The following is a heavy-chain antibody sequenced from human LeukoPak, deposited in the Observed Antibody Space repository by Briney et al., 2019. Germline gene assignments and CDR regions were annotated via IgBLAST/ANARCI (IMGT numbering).Heavy chain of an antibody. J-gene: IGHJ2*01. CDR3: ATIRGLRYFDL. CDR1: GYTFTSYF. Sequence: ASVKVSCKASGYTFTSYFMHWVRQAPGQGLEWMGIINPSGGSTSYAQKFQGRVTMTEDTSTDTAYMELSSLRSEDTAVYYCATIRGLRYFDLWGRGTLVTVSS. V-gene: IGHV1-46*01. CDR2: INPSGGST. D-gene: IGHD2-2*02.